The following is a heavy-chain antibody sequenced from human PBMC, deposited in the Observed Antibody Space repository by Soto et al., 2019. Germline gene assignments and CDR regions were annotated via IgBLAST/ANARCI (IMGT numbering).Heavy chain of an antibody. V-gene: IGHV4-59*01. CDR2: IYYSGST. CDR3: ESIRWGDYYGLDV. CDR1: GGSISSYY. J-gene: IGHJ6*02. D-gene: IGHD3-16*01. Sequence: SETLSLTCTVSGGSISSYYWSWIRQPPGKGLEWIGYIYYSGSTNYNPSLKSRVTISVDTSKNQFSLKLSSVTAADTAVYYCESIRWGDYYGLDVWGQGTTVTVSS.